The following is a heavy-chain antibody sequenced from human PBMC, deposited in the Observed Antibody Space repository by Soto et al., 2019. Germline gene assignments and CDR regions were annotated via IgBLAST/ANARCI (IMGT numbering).Heavy chain of an antibody. CDR1: GFTFSSYG. Sequence: QVQLVESGGGVVQPGRSLRLSCAASGFTFSSYGMHWVRQAPGKGLEWVAVISYDGSNKYYADSVKGRFTISRDNSKNTLYLQMNSLRAEDTAVYYCAKVYYYDSSGYDQHTGPFQHWGQGTMVTVSS. CDR3: AKVYYYDSSGYDQHTGPFQH. CDR2: ISYDGSNK. J-gene: IGHJ1*01. V-gene: IGHV3-30*18. D-gene: IGHD3-22*01.